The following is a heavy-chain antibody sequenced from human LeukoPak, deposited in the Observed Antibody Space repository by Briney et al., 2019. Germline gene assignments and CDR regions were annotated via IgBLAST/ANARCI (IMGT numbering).Heavy chain of an antibody. CDR2: IYSGGST. CDR3: ARRYSTSWTLDP. D-gene: IGHD2-2*01. Sequence: GGSLRLSCAASGFTVSSSYMSWVRQAPGKGLEWVSVIYSGGSTYYGDSVKGRFTISRDNSKNTLYLQMNSLRVEDTAIYYCARRYSTSWTLDPWGQGTLVTVSS. J-gene: IGHJ5*02. CDR1: GFTVSSSY. V-gene: IGHV3-66*01.